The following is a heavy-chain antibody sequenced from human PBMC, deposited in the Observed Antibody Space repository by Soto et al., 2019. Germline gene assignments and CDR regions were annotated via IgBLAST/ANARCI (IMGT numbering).Heavy chain of an antibody. V-gene: IGHV4-59*11. J-gene: IGHJ4*02. CDR2: IYYNGNT. CDR3: TRANWYSEY. D-gene: IGHD7-27*01. Sequence: QVQLQESGPGLVKPSETLSLTCTVSGGSISNHYWSWIRQPPGKGLEWIGYIYYNGNTNYNPPLKSRATMSVDTTKNQISLKLSPVTAADTAVYYCTRANWYSEYWGQGTLVTVSS. CDR1: GGSISNHY.